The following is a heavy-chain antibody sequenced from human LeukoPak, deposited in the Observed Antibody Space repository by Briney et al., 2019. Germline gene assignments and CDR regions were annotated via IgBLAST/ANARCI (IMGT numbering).Heavy chain of an antibody. J-gene: IGHJ6*03. D-gene: IGHD1-26*01. CDR1: GGSFSGYY. Sequence: ETLSLTCAVYGGSFSGYYWSWVRQAPGKGLEWVANIKQDGSEKYYVDSVKGRFTISRDNAKNSLYLQMNSLRAEDTAVYYCAREEWELPRYYYYYMDVWGKGTTVTVSS. CDR2: IKQDGSEK. V-gene: IGHV3-7*01. CDR3: AREEWELPRYYYYYMDV.